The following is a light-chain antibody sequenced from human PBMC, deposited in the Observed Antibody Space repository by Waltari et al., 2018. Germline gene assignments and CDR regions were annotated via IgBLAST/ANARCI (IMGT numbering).Light chain of an antibody. CDR3: QQYGNLPPSVT. CDR1: QGINKY. CDR2: DAS. V-gene: IGKV1-33*01. Sequence: DIQMTQSPSSLSASVGDRVTITCQASQGINKYLNWYQQKPGKPPNLLIYDASNLETGVPSRFSGSGSGGHFTLTISSLQPEDIATYYCQQYGNLPPSVTFGQGTRLEIK. J-gene: IGKJ5*01.